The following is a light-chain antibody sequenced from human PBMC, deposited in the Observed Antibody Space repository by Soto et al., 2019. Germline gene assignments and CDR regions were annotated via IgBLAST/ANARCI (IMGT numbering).Light chain of an antibody. J-gene: IGKJ4*01. CDR1: QSIRSW. CDR2: DAS. Sequence: DIQMTQAPSSLSASVGDRVTITCRASQSIRSWLAWYQQKPGKAPKFLIYDASNLESGVPSRFSGSGSGTEFTLTISSLQPDDFETYYCQQYDDYPLTFGGGSKV. V-gene: IGKV1-5*01. CDR3: QQYDDYPLT.